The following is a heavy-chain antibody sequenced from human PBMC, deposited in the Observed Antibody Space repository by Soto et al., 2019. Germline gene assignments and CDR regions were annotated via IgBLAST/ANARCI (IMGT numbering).Heavy chain of an antibody. CDR3: ARVVPPEHGYGSSTSCLGRPFDY. V-gene: IGHV1-69*13. Sequence: SVKVSCKASGGTFSSYAISWVRQAPGQGLEWMGGIIPIFGTANYAQKFQGRVTITADESTSTAYMELSSLRPEDTAVYYCARVVPPEHGYGSSTSCLGRPFDYWVQGTLVTVSS. CDR1: GGTFSSYA. CDR2: IIPIFGTA. D-gene: IGHD2-2*03. J-gene: IGHJ4*02.